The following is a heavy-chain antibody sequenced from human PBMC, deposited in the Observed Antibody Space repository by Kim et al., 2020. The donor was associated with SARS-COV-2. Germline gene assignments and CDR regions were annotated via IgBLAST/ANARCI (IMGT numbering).Heavy chain of an antibody. Sequence: ASVKVSCKASGYTFTFYYIHWVRQAPGQGPEWMAMINPSGGATAYAQKFQDRLTMTRDTSTSTVYMELSSLRSEDTAVYYCANDPTSSTSKYYFDSWGQG. J-gene: IGHJ4*02. CDR2: INPSGGAT. CDR1: GYTFTFYY. CDR3: ANDPTSSTSKYYFDS. V-gene: IGHV1-46*01. D-gene: IGHD5-12*01.